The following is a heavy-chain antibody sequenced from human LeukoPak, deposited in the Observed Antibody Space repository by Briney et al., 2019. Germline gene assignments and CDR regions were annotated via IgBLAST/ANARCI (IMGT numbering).Heavy chain of an antibody. CDR3: ARGRFWDNYYFDS. V-gene: IGHV3-7*01. J-gene: IGHJ4*02. Sequence: PGGSLRLSCAASGCTFSYYWMSWVRQPPGKGLQWVANIKQDGSEKYYVDSVKGRFTISRDNAKNSLYLQMNSLRAEDTAVYYCARGRFWDNYYFDSWGQGTLVTVSS. CDR1: GCTFSYYW. CDR2: IKQDGSEK. D-gene: IGHD1/OR15-1a*01.